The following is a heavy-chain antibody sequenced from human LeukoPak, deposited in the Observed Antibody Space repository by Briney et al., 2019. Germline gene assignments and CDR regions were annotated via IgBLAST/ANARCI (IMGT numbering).Heavy chain of an antibody. CDR3: ARDSGYSGYSDY. V-gene: IGHV3-11*05. J-gene: IGHJ4*02. CDR2: ITSSGGNT. CDR1: GFTFSDHS. Sequence: GGSLRLSCAASGFTFSDHSMSWIRQAPGKGLEWVSYITSSGGNTDYADSVKGRFTISRDNAKNSLNLQMNSLRAEDTAVYYCARDSGYSGYSDYWGQGTLVTVSS. D-gene: IGHD5-12*01.